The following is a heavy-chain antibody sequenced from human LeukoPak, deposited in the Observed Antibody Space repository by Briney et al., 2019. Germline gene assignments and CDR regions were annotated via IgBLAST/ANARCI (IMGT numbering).Heavy chain of an antibody. Sequence: GASVKVSCKASGYTFTSYGISWVRQVPGQGLEWMGWISAYNGNTNYAQKLQGRVTMTTGTSTSTAYMELRSLRSDDTAVYYCARDAFRYYYDSSGYNFDYWGQGTLVTVSS. J-gene: IGHJ4*02. CDR2: ISAYNGNT. CDR1: GYTFTSYG. V-gene: IGHV1-18*01. CDR3: ARDAFRYYYDSSGYNFDY. D-gene: IGHD3-22*01.